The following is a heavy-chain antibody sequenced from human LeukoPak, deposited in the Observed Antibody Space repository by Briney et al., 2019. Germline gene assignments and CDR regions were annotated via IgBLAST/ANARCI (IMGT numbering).Heavy chain of an antibody. D-gene: IGHD6-13*01. Sequence: SETLSLTCTVSGGSVSSGSYYWSWIRQPPGKGLEWIGEIYHSGSTNYNPSLKSRVTISVDKSKNQFSLKLSSVTAADTAVYYCAREWIAAAGTPFDYWGQGTLVTVSS. CDR3: AREWIAAAGTPFDY. CDR2: IYHSGST. V-gene: IGHV4-61*01. CDR1: GGSVSSGSYY. J-gene: IGHJ4*02.